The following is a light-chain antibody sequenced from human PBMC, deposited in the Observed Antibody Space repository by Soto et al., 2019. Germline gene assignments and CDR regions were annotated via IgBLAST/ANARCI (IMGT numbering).Light chain of an antibody. CDR2: AAS. CDR3: QQSFSSPFT. Sequence: DIQLTQSPSXLPASVGDRVSITCRASQSIRSHLNWYQQKAGKAPKVLIYAASSLQGGVPSRFSGSGSGTDFTLTIKSLQPEDFATYYCQQSFSSPFTFGPGTKVDIK. V-gene: IGKV1-39*01. CDR1: QSIRSH. J-gene: IGKJ3*01.